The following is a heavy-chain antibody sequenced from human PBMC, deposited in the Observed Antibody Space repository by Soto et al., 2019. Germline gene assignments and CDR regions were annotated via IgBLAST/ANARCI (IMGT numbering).Heavy chain of an antibody. Sequence: SETLSLTCTVSGGSISSSSYYWGWIRQPPGKGLEWIGSIFYSGSTYYNPSLKSRVTMSVDTSKNQFSLKISSVTAADTSVYYCARIVVIPAAPDYYNYYGVDVWGQGTTVT. V-gene: IGHV4-39*01. CDR2: IFYSGST. CDR3: ARIVVIPAAPDYYNYYGVDV. D-gene: IGHD2-2*01. CDR1: GGSISSSSYY. J-gene: IGHJ6*02.